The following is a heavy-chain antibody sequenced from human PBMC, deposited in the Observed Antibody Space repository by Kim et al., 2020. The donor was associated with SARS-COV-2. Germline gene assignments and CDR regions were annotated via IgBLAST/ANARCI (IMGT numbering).Heavy chain of an antibody. Sequence: ASVKVSCKASGYTFTSYDINWVRQATGQGLEWMGWMNPNSGNTGYAQKFQGRVTMTRNTSISTAYMELSSLRSEDTAVYYCARGRLRYFGYIEGYYYGMDVWGQGTTVTVSS. CDR1: GYTFTSYD. D-gene: IGHD3-9*01. CDR3: ARGRLRYFGYIEGYYYGMDV. J-gene: IGHJ6*02. CDR2: MNPNSGNT. V-gene: IGHV1-8*01.